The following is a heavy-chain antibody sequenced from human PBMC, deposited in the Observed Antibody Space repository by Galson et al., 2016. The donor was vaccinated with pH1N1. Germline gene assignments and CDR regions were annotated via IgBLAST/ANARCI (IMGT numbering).Heavy chain of an antibody. D-gene: IGHD2-2*01. CDR1: GFTFSDSY. CDR3: ARVPGVAGPGGWFDP. J-gene: IGHJ5*02. V-gene: IGHV3-11*04. CDR2: INSGGSST. Sequence: SCAASGFTFSDSYMSWIRQAPGKGLEFVSYINSGGSSTYYADSVKGRLTISRDNAKNSLYLQMSSLRAEDTAVYYCARVPGVAGPGGWFDPWGHGTLVTVSS.